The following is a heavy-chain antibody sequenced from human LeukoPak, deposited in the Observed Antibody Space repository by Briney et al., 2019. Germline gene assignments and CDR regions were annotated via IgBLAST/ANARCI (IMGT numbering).Heavy chain of an antibody. V-gene: IGHV3-23*01. CDR1: GFTFSSYA. J-gene: IGHJ4*02. Sequence: PGGSLRLSCAASGFTFSSYAMSWVRQAPGKGLEWVSAISGSGGSTYYADSVKGRFTISRDNSKNTLYLQMNSLRAEDTAVYYCAKDRIAITGTTSFDYWGQGTLVTVSS. D-gene: IGHD1-7*01. CDR3: AKDRIAITGTTSFDY. CDR2: ISGSGGST.